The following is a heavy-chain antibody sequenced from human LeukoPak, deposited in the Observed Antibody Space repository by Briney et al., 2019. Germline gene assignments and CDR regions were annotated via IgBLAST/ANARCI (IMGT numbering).Heavy chain of an antibody. D-gene: IGHD3-22*01. CDR1: GGSISSYY. Sequence: PSETLSLTCTVSGGSISSYYWSWIRQPPGKGLEWIGYIYYSGSANYNPSLKSRVTISVDTSKNQFSLKLSSVTAADTAVYYCARGSTGGDSSGYYYFDYWGQGTLVTVSS. CDR2: IYYSGSA. CDR3: ARGSTGGDSSGYYYFDY. V-gene: IGHV4-59*12. J-gene: IGHJ4*02.